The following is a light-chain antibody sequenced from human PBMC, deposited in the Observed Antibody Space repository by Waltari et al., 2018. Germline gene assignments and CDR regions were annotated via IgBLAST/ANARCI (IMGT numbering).Light chain of an antibody. CDR2: GKD. V-gene: IGLV3-19*01. J-gene: IGLJ2*01. CDR3: HSRVVSNVRGA. Sequence: SSELTQDPAVSVALGQTVRITCQGDSPRRSDPSRYQQKPGQAPILVIYGKDNRPSGIPDRFSGSTSGNTASLTITGSQAEDEADYYCHSRVVSNVRGAFGGGTKLTVL. CDR1: SPRRSD.